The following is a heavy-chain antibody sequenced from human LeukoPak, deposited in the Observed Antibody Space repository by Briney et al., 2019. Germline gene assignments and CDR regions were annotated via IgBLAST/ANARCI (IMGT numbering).Heavy chain of an antibody. J-gene: IGHJ4*02. Sequence: PGGSLRLSCAASGFTFSSYWMSWVRQAPGKGLEWVANIKQDESEEYYVDSVTGRFTISRDNAKNSLYLQMNSLRAEDTAVYYCARDRSGYPFDYWGQGTLVTVSS. V-gene: IGHV3-7*04. D-gene: IGHD5-12*01. CDR2: IKQDESEE. CDR1: GFTFSSYW. CDR3: ARDRSGYPFDY.